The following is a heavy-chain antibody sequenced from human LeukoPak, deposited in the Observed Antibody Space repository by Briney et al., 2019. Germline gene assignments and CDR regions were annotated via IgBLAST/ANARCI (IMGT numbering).Heavy chain of an antibody. V-gene: IGHV5-51*01. CDR2: IYPGDSDT. J-gene: IGHJ4*02. Sequence: GESLKISCKASGYTFTTYWIGWVRQMPGKGLEWMGLIYPGDSDTTYSPSFQGQVTISADKSINTAYLQWSSLKASDTAIYFCARQYYDSSGYLSYFHDWGQGTLVTVSS. D-gene: IGHD3-22*01. CDR3: ARQYYDSSGYLSYFHD. CDR1: GYTFTTYW.